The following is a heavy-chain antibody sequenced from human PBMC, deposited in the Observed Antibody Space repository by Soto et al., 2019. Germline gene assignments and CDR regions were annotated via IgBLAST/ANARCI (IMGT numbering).Heavy chain of an antibody. D-gene: IGHD3-10*01. CDR2: INPSGGST. Sequence: ASVKVSCKASGYTFTSYYMHWVRQAPGQGLEWMGIINPSGGSTSYAQKFQGRVTMTRDTSTSTVYMELSSLRSEDTAVYYCARGGITMVRGVIITGPLGTDVWGQGTTVTVSS. J-gene: IGHJ6*02. CDR1: GYTFTSYY. CDR3: ARGGITMVRGVIITGPLGTDV. V-gene: IGHV1-46*01.